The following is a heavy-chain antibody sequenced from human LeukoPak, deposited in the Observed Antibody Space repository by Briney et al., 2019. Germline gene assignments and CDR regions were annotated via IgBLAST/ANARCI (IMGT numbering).Heavy chain of an antibody. CDR1: GFAFSNYA. CDR2: ISSKGGSR. CDR3: AIRGDYSGSYYDSAFDY. J-gene: IGHJ4*02. D-gene: IGHD1-26*01. V-gene: IGHV3-64*01. Sequence: GGSLRLSCAASGFAFSNYAMHWVRQAPGKGLEYVSAISSKGGSRYYANSVKGRFTISRDNSKNTLYLQMGSLRPEDMAVYHCAIRGDYSGSYYDSAFDYWGQGTLVTVSS.